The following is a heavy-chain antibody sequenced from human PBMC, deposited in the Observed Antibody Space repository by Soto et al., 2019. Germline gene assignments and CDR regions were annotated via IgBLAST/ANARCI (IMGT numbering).Heavy chain of an antibody. Sequence: EVQLVESGGGLVKPGGSLRLSCAASGFTFSNAWMSWVRQAPGKGLEWVSRIKSKTDGGTTDYAAPVKGRFTISRDDSKNTLYLQMNSLKTEDTTVYYCTTSGYWGQGTLVTVSS. J-gene: IGHJ4*02. CDR3: TTSGY. CDR2: IKSKTDGGTT. CDR1: GFTFSNAW. V-gene: IGHV3-15*01.